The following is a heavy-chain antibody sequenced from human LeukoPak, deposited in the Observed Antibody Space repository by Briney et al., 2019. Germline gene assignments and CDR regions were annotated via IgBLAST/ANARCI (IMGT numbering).Heavy chain of an antibody. Sequence: GALVKVSCKASGYTFTGYYMHWVRQAPGQGLEWMGWINPNSGGTNYAQKFQGRVTMTRDTSISTAYMELSGLRSDDTAVYYCARVRSHKSAFDIWGQGTMVTVSS. CDR1: GYTFTGYY. J-gene: IGHJ3*02. CDR2: INPNSGGT. V-gene: IGHV1-2*02. CDR3: ARVRSHKSAFDI. D-gene: IGHD1-26*01.